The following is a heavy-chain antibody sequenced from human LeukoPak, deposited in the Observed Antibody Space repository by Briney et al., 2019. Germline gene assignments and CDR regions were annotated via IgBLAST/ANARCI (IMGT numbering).Heavy chain of an antibody. J-gene: IGHJ4*02. CDR1: GGSFSGYY. D-gene: IGHD3-10*01. V-gene: IGHV4-34*01. CDR2: INHSGST. CDR3: ARGPLKYYYGSGSDFDY. Sequence: SETLSLTCAVYGGSFSGYYWSWIRQPPGKGLEWIGEINHSGSTNYNPSLKSRVTISLDTSKNQFSLKLSSVTAADTAVYYCARGPLKYYYGSGSDFDYWGQGTLVTVSS.